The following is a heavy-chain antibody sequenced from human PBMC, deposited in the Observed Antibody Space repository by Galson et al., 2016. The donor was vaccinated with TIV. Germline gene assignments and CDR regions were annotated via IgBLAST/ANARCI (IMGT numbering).Heavy chain of an antibody. J-gene: IGHJ4*02. V-gene: IGHV3-7*03. Sequence: SLRLSCAASGFTFSSFWMSWVRQAPGKGLEWVANIKQDGSEKYYVDSVKGRFTISRDNAKNSLYLRMNSLRAEDTAMYYCARGEFYYGSGGYDYFDYWGQGTLVTVSS. CDR3: ARGEFYYGSGGYDYFDY. D-gene: IGHD3-10*01. CDR1: GFTFSSFW. CDR2: IKQDGSEK.